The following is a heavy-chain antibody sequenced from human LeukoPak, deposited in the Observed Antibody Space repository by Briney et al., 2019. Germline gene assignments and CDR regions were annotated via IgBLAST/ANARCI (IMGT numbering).Heavy chain of an antibody. J-gene: IGHJ4*02. V-gene: IGHV4-39*07. Sequence: SETLSLTCTVSGGSISSSSYYWGWIRQPPGKGLEWIGSIYYSGSTYYNPSLKSRVTISVDTSKNQFSLKLSSVTAADTAVYYCARDRGDAMALDYWGQGTLVTVSS. CDR1: GGSISSSSYY. CDR2: IYYSGST. D-gene: IGHD5-18*01. CDR3: ARDRGDAMALDY.